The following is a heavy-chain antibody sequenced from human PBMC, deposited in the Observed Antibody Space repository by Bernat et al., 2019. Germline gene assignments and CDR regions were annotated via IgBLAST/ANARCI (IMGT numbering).Heavy chain of an antibody. J-gene: IGHJ6*02. D-gene: IGHD4-11*01. CDR2: IWYDGSNN. CDR1: GFTFSSYG. Sequence: QVQLVESGGGVVQPGRSLRLSCAAPGFTFSSYGMHSVRQAPGKGLEWVTLIWYDGSNNYYVDSVKGRFTISRDNSRNTLYLLMNSLRAEDTAVYYCARERAVSTNYYYGMDVWGQGTTVTVSS. V-gene: IGHV3-33*01. CDR3: ARERAVSTNYYYGMDV.